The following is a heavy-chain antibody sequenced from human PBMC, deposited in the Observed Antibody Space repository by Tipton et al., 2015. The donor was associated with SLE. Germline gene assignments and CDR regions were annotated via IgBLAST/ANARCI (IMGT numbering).Heavy chain of an antibody. V-gene: IGHV3-30*02. Sequence: GSLRLSCAASGFTYSRYAMHWVRQAPGKGLEWVAFIRADGSNKDYADSVKGRFTISRDNSKNTLYRQMNRLGVEDTAVYYCAGGTGAYFDHWGQGALVTVSS. D-gene: IGHD3-16*01. CDR1: GFTYSRYA. CDR2: IRADGSNK. J-gene: IGHJ4*02. CDR3: AGGTGAYFDH.